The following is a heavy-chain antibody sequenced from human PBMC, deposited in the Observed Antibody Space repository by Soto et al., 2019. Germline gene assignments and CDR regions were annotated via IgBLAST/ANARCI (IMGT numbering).Heavy chain of an antibody. Sequence: GGSLRLSCAASGFTFDDYAMHWVRQAPGKGLEWVSLISGDGGSTYYADSVKGRFTISRDNSKNSLYLQMNSLRTEDTALYYCASAVHCSGGSCYSFDYWGQGTLVTVSS. J-gene: IGHJ4*02. CDR3: ASAVHCSGGSCYSFDY. CDR1: GFTFDDYA. D-gene: IGHD2-15*01. CDR2: ISGDGGST. V-gene: IGHV3-43*02.